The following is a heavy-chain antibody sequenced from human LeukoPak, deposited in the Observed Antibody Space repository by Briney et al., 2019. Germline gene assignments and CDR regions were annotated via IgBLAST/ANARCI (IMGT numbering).Heavy chain of an antibody. Sequence: PSETLSLTCTVSGGSIRSSYYYWSWIRQPPGKGLEWIGYNLYSGNTYYNPSLKSRVTISLDTSKNQFSLNLSSVTAADTAVYYCARLGDYYDSSGYYPAYYFDYWGQGTLVTVSS. J-gene: IGHJ4*02. V-gene: IGHV4-30-4*01. CDR3: ARLGDYYDSSGYYPAYYFDY. CDR1: GGSIRSSYYY. CDR2: NLYSGNT. D-gene: IGHD3-22*01.